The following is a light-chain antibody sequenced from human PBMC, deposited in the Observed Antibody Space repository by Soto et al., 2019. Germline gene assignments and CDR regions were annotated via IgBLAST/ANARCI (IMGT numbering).Light chain of an antibody. CDR2: SDN. J-gene: IGLJ3*02. CDR3: AAWDDSLNGWV. V-gene: IGLV1-44*01. Sequence: QSALTQPPSASGTPGQRVTISCSGSSSNIGTSNVAWYQQLPGTAPKLLIFSDNQRPSGVPERFSGSKSGTSASLAISGLQSEDEADYSCAAWDDSLNGWVFGGGTKLTVL. CDR1: SSNIGTSN.